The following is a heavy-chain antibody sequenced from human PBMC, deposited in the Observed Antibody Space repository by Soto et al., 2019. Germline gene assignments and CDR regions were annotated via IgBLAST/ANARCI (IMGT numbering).Heavy chain of an antibody. Sequence: SETLSLTCSIYSGSFSGYYWSWIRQPPGKGLGWIGEISQSGNTNYSPSLKSRVSISIDTSKKQFSLNLASVSAADTAVYYCARAPKVSGSSETRPDFWGQGILVTV. V-gene: IGHV4-34*01. D-gene: IGHD6-6*01. CDR1: SGSFSGYY. J-gene: IGHJ4*02. CDR3: ARAPKVSGSSETRPDF. CDR2: ISQSGNT.